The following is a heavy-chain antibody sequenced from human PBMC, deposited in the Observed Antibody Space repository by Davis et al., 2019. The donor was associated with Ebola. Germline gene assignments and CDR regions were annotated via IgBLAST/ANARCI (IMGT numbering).Heavy chain of an antibody. V-gene: IGHV4-30-2*01. Sequence: SETLSLTCAVSGGSISSGGYSWSWIRQPPGKGLEWIGYIYHSGSTYYNPSLKSRVTISVDTSKNQFSLKLSSVTAADTAVYYCARGQATVTTGWFDPWGQGTLVTVSS. CDR1: GGSISSGGYS. CDR3: ARGQATVTTGWFDP. CDR2: IYHSGST. D-gene: IGHD4-17*01. J-gene: IGHJ5*02.